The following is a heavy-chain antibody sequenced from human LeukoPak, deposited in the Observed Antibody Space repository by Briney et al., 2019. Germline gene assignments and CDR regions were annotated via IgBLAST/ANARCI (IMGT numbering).Heavy chain of an antibody. D-gene: IGHD2-2*01. J-gene: IGHJ4*02. Sequence: GGSLRLSCAASGFTFSTYAISWVRQAPEKGLEWVSSISSSSSYIYYADSVKGRFTISRDNAKNSLYLQMNSLRAEDTAVYYCARGGELLCWGQGTLVTVSS. CDR1: GFTFSTYA. V-gene: IGHV3-21*01. CDR3: ARGGELLC. CDR2: ISSSSSYI.